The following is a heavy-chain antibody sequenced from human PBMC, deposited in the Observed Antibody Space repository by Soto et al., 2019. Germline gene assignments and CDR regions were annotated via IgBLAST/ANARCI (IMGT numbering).Heavy chain of an antibody. CDR1: GFTFSSYA. Sequence: QVQLVESGGGVVQPGRSLRLSCAASGFTFSSYAMHWVRQAPGKGLEWVAVISYDGSNKYYADSVKGRFTISRDNSKNTLYLQMNSLRAEDTAVYYCARALADYGYYGWFDPWGQGTLVTVSS. D-gene: IGHD4-17*01. CDR3: ARALADYGYYGWFDP. J-gene: IGHJ5*02. CDR2: ISYDGSNK. V-gene: IGHV3-30-3*01.